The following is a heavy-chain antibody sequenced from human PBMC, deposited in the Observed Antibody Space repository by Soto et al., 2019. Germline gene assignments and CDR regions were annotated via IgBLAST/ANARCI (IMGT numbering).Heavy chain of an antibody. J-gene: IGHJ3*01. CDR3: AHLMITYGGVIADDAFDV. CDR2: IYWDNDK. CDR1: GFSLTTRQVG. D-gene: IGHD3-16*02. V-gene: IGHV2-5*02. Sequence: QITLKESGPTLVEPTQTLTLTCTFSGFSLTTRQVGVGWIRQPPGQALEWLAVIYWDNDKRYSPSLERRLPITKDTSNNQVVLTMTNMDPMDTATYYCAHLMITYGGVIADDAFDVWGQGTMVTVSS.